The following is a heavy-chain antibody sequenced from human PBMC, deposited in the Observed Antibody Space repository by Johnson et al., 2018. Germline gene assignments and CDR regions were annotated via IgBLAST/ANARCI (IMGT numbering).Heavy chain of an antibody. CDR1: GFNFSSYW. Sequence: EVQLVESGGDLVQPGGSLRLSCVASGFNFSSYWMHWVRQVPGKGLVWVSRINSDESATNYADSVKGRFTISRDNAKNTLFLQMNSLRVEDTGVYYCARKVTTRHSFYYAMDVWGQGTTVTVSS. J-gene: IGHJ6*02. CDR2: INSDESAT. CDR3: ARKVTTRHSFYYAMDV. D-gene: IGHD4-17*01. V-gene: IGHV3-74*01.